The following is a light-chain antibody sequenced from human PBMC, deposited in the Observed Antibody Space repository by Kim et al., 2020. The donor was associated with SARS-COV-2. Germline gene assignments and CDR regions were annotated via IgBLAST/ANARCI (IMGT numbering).Light chain of an antibody. J-gene: IGKJ4*01. CDR1: QSIRSSS. Sequence: SPGESVTLSCRASQSIRSSSLAWYQQRTGQAPRSLIYGGSNRVGGIPDRFSGSGSGTDFTLSISRLEPEDFAVYYCQHSDSDSLTFGGGTKVDIK. CDR3: QHSDSDSLT. CDR2: GGS. V-gene: IGKV3-20*01.